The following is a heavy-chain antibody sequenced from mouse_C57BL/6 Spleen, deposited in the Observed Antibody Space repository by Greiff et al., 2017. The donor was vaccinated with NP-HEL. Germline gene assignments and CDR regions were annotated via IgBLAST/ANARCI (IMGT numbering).Heavy chain of an antibody. CDR2: INSDGGST. CDR1: EYEFPSHD. V-gene: IGHV5-2*01. J-gene: IGHJ3*01. D-gene: IGHD2-3*01. CDR3: ARQRWFSWFAY. Sequence: EVQGVESGGGLVQPGESLKLSCESNEYEFPSHDMSWVRKTPEKRLELVAAINSDGGSTYYPDTMERRFIISRDNTKKTLYLQRGSLRSEDTALYYWARQRWFSWFAYWGQGTLVTVSA.